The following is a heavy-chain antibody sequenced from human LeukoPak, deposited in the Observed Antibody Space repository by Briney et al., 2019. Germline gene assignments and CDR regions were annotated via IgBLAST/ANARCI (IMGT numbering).Heavy chain of an antibody. CDR3: ARDMDPTGTYYYDSSGTGWFDP. CDR2: IYYSGST. CDR1: GGSLSGYY. Sequence: SSETLSLTCAVYGGSLSGYYWTWIRQPPGKGLEWIGSIYYSGSTYYNPSLKSRVTISVDTSKNQFSLKLSSVTAADTAVYYCARDMDPTGTYYYDSSGTGWFDPWGQGTLVTVSS. V-gene: IGHV4-34*01. J-gene: IGHJ5*02. D-gene: IGHD3-22*01.